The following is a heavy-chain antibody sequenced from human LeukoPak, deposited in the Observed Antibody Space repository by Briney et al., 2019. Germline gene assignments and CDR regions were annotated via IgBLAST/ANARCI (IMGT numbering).Heavy chain of an antibody. CDR3: ARLDANWGFIDY. J-gene: IGHJ4*02. Sequence: SETLSLTCTVSGGSISTYYWNWIRQPPGKGLEWIGYMFYSGSTNCNPSLKSRVTILVDTSKNRFSLKLSSVTAADTAVYYCARLDANWGFIDYWGQGTLVTVSS. D-gene: IGHD7-27*01. CDR1: GGSISTYY. CDR2: MFYSGST. V-gene: IGHV4-59*01.